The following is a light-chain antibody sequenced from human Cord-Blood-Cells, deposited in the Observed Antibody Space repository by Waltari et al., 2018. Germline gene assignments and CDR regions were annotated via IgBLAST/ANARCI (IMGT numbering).Light chain of an antibody. CDR2: DAS. Sequence: DIQLTESPSSLSASVGDRVTILCQASQDISNYLNWDQQKPGKAPKLLIDDASNLETGVPSRFSGSGSGTDFTFTISSLQPEDIATYYCQQYDNLPTFGGGTKVEIK. CDR1: QDISNY. J-gene: IGKJ4*01. CDR3: QQYDNLPT. V-gene: IGKV1-33*01.